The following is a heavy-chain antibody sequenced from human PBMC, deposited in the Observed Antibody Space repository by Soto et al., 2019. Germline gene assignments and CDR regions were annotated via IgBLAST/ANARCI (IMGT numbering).Heavy chain of an antibody. Sequence: ASVKVSCKVSGYTLTELSMHWVRQAPGKGLEWMGGFDPEDGETIYAQKFQGRVTMTEDTSTDTAYMELSSLRSEDTAVYYCATLGYCNSTSCYDVDYWGQGTLVTVSS. D-gene: IGHD2-2*01. CDR2: FDPEDGET. J-gene: IGHJ4*02. CDR1: GYTLTELS. CDR3: ATLGYCNSTSCYDVDY. V-gene: IGHV1-24*01.